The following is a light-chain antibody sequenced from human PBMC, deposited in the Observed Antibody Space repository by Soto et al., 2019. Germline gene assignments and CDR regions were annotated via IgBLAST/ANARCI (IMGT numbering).Light chain of an antibody. Sequence: EVVMTQSPVALSVSPGEGATLSCRASQSVGRSLAWYQAESGQAPRLLMYSASTRATGVPARFSGSGSATDFTLIISSLQSEDFAVYYCQQYYFWPLTFGGGTKVDIK. V-gene: IGKV3-15*01. CDR3: QQYYFWPLT. CDR2: SAS. CDR1: QSVGRS. J-gene: IGKJ4*01.